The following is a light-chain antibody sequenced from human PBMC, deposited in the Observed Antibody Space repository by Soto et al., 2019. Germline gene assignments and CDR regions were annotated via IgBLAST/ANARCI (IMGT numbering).Light chain of an antibody. CDR1: QTISYW. J-gene: IGKJ4*01. CDR2: KAS. CDR3: QQYDTYQLT. V-gene: IGKV1-5*03. Sequence: DIQMTQSPSTLSASVGDRVTITCRASQTISYWLAWYQQKPGKAPNLLISKASSLESGVPSRFSGSGSGTEFTLTISSLQPDDFATYYCQQYDTYQLTFGGGTKVEIK.